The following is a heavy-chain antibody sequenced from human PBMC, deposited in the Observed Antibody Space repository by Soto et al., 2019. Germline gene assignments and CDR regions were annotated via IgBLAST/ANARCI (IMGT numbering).Heavy chain of an antibody. Sequence: QVQLQQWGAGLLKPSETLSLTCAVYGGSFSGYYWSWIRQPPGKGLEWIGEINHSGSTNYNPSLKSRGPTSADTPKNQFSRKWSSVTAADTAVYYCARAGARVLRYFDWLNGDSGWFDPWGQGTLVTVSS. CDR2: INHSGST. CDR3: ARAGARVLRYFDWLNGDSGWFDP. CDR1: GGSFSGYY. V-gene: IGHV4-34*01. D-gene: IGHD3-9*01. J-gene: IGHJ5*02.